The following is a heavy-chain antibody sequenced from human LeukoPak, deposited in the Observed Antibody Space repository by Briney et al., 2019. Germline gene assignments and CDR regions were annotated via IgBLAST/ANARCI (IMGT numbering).Heavy chain of an antibody. V-gene: IGHV4-39*01. CDR1: GGSITSSSYY. Sequence: SETLSLTCTVSGGSITSSSYYWGWIRQPPGEGLEWIGSMYYSGSTYYNPSLKSRVTISVDTSMHQFSLKLSSVTAADTAVYYCARTSTRPYDSSGYYYSAYWGQGTLVTVSS. J-gene: IGHJ4*02. CDR2: MYYSGST. CDR3: ARTSTRPYDSSGYYYSAY. D-gene: IGHD3-22*01.